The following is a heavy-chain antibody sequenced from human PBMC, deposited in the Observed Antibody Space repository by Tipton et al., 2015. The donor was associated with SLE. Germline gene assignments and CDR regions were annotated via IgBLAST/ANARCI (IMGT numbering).Heavy chain of an antibody. D-gene: IGHD3-10*02. CDR3: TRGVRGYYDYSYMDV. J-gene: IGHJ6*03. V-gene: IGHV4-39*01. CDR1: GDSISSSGCY. CDR2: VYYSGNT. Sequence: TLSLTCTVSGDSISSSGCYWGWIRQSPMKGLEWIGSVYYSGNTYYNPSLKSRVTISVDTSGKQVSLKLSSVTAADTAVYYCTRGVRGYYDYSYMDVWGKGTTVTISS.